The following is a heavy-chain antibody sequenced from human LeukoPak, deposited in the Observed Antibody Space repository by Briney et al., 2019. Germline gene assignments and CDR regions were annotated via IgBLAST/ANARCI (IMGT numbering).Heavy chain of an antibody. V-gene: IGHV3-30-3*01. Sequence: GGSLRLSCAASGFTFSSYAMHWVRQAPGKGLEWVAVISYDGSNKYYADSVKGRFTISRDNAKNSLYLQMNSLRAEDTAVYYCARDETESNLYYDILTGHRSGSSDYWGQGTLVTVSS. J-gene: IGHJ4*02. CDR3: ARDETESNLYYDILTGHRSGSSDY. CDR2: ISYDGSNK. CDR1: GFTFSSYA. D-gene: IGHD3-9*01.